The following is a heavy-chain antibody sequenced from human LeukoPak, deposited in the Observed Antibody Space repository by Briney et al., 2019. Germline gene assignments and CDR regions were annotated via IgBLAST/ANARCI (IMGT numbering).Heavy chain of an antibody. Sequence: SVKVSCTASGGTFSSYAISWVRQAPGQGLEWMGGIIPIFGTANYAQKFQGRVTITADESTSTAYMELSSLRSEDTAVYYCARSGSSGWPDFDYWGQGTLVTVSS. CDR2: IIPIFGTA. D-gene: IGHD6-19*01. CDR3: ARSGSSGWPDFDY. J-gene: IGHJ4*02. V-gene: IGHV1-69*13. CDR1: GGTFSSYA.